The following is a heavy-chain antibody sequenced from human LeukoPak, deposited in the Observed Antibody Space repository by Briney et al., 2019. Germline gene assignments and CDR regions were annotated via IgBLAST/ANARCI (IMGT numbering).Heavy chain of an antibody. D-gene: IGHD3-10*01. CDR2: IDPSDSYT. Sequence: GASLKISSKGSGSRFISYWISWVRQMPGKGLVWMGTIDPSDSYTNYSPSFQGHVTISTDESISTAYLQWSNLKASDTAIYYCATSMVRGVSKRGAFDIWGQGTRVTICS. V-gene: IGHV5-10-1*01. CDR3: ATSMVRGVSKRGAFDI. J-gene: IGHJ3*02. CDR1: GSRFISYW.